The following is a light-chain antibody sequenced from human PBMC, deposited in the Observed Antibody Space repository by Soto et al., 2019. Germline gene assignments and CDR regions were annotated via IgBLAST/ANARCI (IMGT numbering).Light chain of an antibody. V-gene: IGLV1-47*01. Sequence: QLVLTQPPSASGTPGQRVTISCSGSSSNSGSNYVYWYQQLPGTAPKLLIYRNNQRPSGVPDRFSGSKSGTSASLAISGLRSEDEADYYCAAWDDSLSALVFGGGTKLTVL. J-gene: IGLJ2*01. CDR2: RNN. CDR1: SSNSGSNY. CDR3: AAWDDSLSALV.